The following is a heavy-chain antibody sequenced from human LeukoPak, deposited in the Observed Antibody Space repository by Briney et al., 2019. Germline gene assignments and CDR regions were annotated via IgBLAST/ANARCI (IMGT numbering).Heavy chain of an antibody. Sequence: QPGGSLRLSCAASGFTFTSYSMNWVRQAPGKGLEWLSYISGSSKTIYHADSVKGRFTISRDNAKNLLYLQMNSLRAEDTALYYCARDLPLAVPGTGSFDSWGQGTLVTVSS. V-gene: IGHV3-48*04. J-gene: IGHJ4*02. CDR3: ARDLPLAVPGTGSFDS. CDR2: ISGSSKTI. CDR1: GFTFTSYS. D-gene: IGHD6-19*01.